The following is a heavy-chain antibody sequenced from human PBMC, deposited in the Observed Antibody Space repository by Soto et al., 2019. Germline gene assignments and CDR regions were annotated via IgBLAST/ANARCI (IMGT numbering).Heavy chain of an antibody. D-gene: IGHD3-10*01. CDR3: ARGRASGSYYLLDY. J-gene: IGHJ4*02. CDR1: GNTFTSYD. CDR2: INPNSGNI. Sequence: ASVKVSCKASGNTFTSYDINWVRQATGHGLEWMGWINPNSGNIGYAQKFQGRVTMTRDTAIRTAYMEVSRLRSDDTAVYYCARGRASGSYYLLDYWGQATLVTVS. V-gene: IGHV1-8*01.